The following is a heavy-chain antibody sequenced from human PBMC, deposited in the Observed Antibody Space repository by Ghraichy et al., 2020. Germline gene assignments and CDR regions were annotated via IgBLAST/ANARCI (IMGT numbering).Heavy chain of an antibody. Sequence: SETLSLTCTVSGGSISGSSYFWGWVRQPPGKGLEWIGGMHHSGRTFHNPSLESRVTISVDTSKNQLSLELSSVTAADTAVYYCAGRRDCGDINCSKFIQYWGQGTLVIVSS. CDR2: MHHSGRT. D-gene: IGHD2-21*01. CDR1: GGSISGSSYF. J-gene: IGHJ1*01. V-gene: IGHV4-39*01. CDR3: AGRRDCGDINCSKFIQY.